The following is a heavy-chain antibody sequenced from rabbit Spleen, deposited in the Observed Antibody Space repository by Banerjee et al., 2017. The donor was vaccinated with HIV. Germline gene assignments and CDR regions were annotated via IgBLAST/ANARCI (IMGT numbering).Heavy chain of an antibody. V-gene: IGHV1S45*01. J-gene: IGHJ4*01. D-gene: IGHD1-1*01. CDR3: ARDLVAVIGWNFNL. CDR2: INTVTGKS. CDR1: GFDFTNYY. Sequence: QQQLVESGGDLVKPGASLTLTCKASGFDFTNYYISWVRQAPGKGLEWIACINTVTGKSVYASWAKGRFIMSRTSSTTVTLQMTSLTAADTATYFCARDLVAVIGWNFNLWGQGTLVTVS.